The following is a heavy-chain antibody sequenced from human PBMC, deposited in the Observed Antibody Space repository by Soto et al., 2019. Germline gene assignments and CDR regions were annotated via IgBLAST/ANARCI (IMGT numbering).Heavy chain of an antibody. J-gene: IGHJ6*03. CDR3: AAPRPKRYYYYYMDV. V-gene: IGHV1-58*02. Sequence: SVKVSCKASGFTFTSSAMQWLRQARGQRLEWIGWIVVGSGNTNYAQKFQERVTITRDMSTSTAYMELSSLRSEDTAVYYCAAPRPKRYYYYYMDVRGKGTTVTVSS. CDR1: GFTFTSSA. CDR2: IVVGSGNT.